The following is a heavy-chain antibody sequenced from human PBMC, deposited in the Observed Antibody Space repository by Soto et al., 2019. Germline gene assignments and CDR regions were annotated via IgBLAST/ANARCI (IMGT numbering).Heavy chain of an antibody. J-gene: IGHJ4*02. D-gene: IGHD5-18*01. Sequence: EVQLVESGGGLVKPGGSLRLSCAASGFTFSSYSMNWVRQAPGKGLEWVSSISSSSSYIYYADSVKGRFTISRDNAKNSLYLQMNSLRAEDTAVYYCARDGPQGGYGYRMGYWGQGTLVTVSS. CDR2: ISSSSSYI. CDR1: GFTFSSYS. CDR3: ARDGPQGGYGYRMGY. V-gene: IGHV3-21*01.